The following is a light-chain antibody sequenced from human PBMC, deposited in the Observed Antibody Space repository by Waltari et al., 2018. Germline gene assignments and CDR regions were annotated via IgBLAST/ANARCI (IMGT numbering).Light chain of an antibody. V-gene: IGLV5-45*02. CDR1: SGINVGAYR. Sequence: QAVLTQPSSLSASPGASASLTCTFRSGINVGAYRIYWYQQKPGSPPQYLLRYISGSEKQQGSGGPSLFSGSKDPSANAGILLISGLQSDDEADYFCMIWHNNAWVFGGGTKLTVL. J-gene: IGLJ3*02. CDR2: YISGSEK. CDR3: MIWHNNAWV.